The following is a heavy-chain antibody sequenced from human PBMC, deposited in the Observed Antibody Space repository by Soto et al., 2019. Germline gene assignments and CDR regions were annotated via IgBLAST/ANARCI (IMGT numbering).Heavy chain of an antibody. CDR1: GGSISSYY. J-gene: IGHJ4*02. CDR3: ARRWGGTFDY. D-gene: IGHD2-21*01. Sequence: QVQLQESGPGLVKPSETLSLTCTVSGGSISSYYWSWIRQPPGKGLEWIGYIYYSGSTNYNPSLKGLVTISVDTSKNQFSLKLSSVTAADTAVYYCARRWGGTFDYWGQGTLVTVSS. CDR2: IYYSGST. V-gene: IGHV4-59*01.